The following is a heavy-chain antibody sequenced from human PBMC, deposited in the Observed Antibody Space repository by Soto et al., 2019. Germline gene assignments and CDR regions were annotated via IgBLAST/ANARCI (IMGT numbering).Heavy chain of an antibody. J-gene: IGHJ6*02. CDR2: IYYSGST. D-gene: IGHD1-7*01. V-gene: IGHV4-59*01. CDR3: ARDHPTGTTSGYYGMDV. CDR1: GGSISSYY. Sequence: PSETLSLTCTGSGGSISSYYWSWIRQPPGKGLEWIGYIYYSGSTNYNPSLKSRVTISVDTSKNQFSLKLSSVTAADTAVYYCARDHPTGTTSGYYGMDVWGQGTTVTVSS.